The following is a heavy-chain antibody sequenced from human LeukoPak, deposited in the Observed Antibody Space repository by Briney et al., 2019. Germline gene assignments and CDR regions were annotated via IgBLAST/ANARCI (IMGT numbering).Heavy chain of an antibody. CDR2: TYVDGNS. D-gene: IGHD2-15*01. CDR1: GFAVSSTH. J-gene: IGHJ3*02. CDR3: ARGGRGSAVVVVPRAFDI. Sequence: GESLRLSCAASGFAVSSTHMVWVRQAPGMGLKWVSVTYVDGNSYYADSVKGRFIISRDFPKNTVYLQMNGLRVEDSALYYCARGGRGSAVVVVPRAFDIWGQGTMVAVSS. V-gene: IGHV3-53*01.